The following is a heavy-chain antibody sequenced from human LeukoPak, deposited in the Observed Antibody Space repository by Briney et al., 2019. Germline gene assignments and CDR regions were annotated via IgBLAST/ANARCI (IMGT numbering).Heavy chain of an antibody. J-gene: IGHJ5*02. CDR1: GGSISTYY. V-gene: IGHV4-59*08. Sequence: PSETLSLTCTVSGGSISTYYWSWIRQPPGKGLEDIGYIYYSGSTNYNPSLKSRVTISVDTSKNQFSLKLSSVTAADTAVYYCARNKVAAGSDWFDPWGQGTLVTVSS. D-gene: IGHD6-13*01. CDR3: ARNKVAAGSDWFDP. CDR2: IYYSGST.